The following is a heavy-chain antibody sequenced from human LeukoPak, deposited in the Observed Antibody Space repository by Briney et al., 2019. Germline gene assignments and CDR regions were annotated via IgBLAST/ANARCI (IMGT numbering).Heavy chain of an antibody. CDR1: GLTFSSYS. CDR2: ISASGSGT. J-gene: IGHJ4*02. CDR3: AKDAAGPEY. D-gene: IGHD6-13*01. V-gene: IGHV3-23*01. Sequence: GGSLRLSCAVSGLTFSSYSMSWVRQAPGKGLFWVSGISASGSGTYYVDSVKGRLTISRDNSKNKLYLQMNSLRAEDTAVYYCAKDAAGPEYWGEGTLVTVSS.